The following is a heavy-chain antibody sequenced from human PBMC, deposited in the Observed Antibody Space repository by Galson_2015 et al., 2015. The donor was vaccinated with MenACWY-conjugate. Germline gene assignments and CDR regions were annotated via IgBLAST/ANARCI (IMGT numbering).Heavy chain of an antibody. V-gene: IGHV5-51*01. CDR2: IYPGDSDT. CDR3: ARHYSTSWYSPFAY. Sequence: QSGAEVKKPGESLKISCETSGYSFTTYWIGWVRQMPGKDLEWMGIIYPGDSDTRYNPSSRGHISISVDKSTSTAYLQWSSLEASDTATYYCARHYSTSWYSPFAYWGQGTLVTVSS. J-gene: IGHJ4*02. CDR1: GYSFTTYW. D-gene: IGHD6-13*01.